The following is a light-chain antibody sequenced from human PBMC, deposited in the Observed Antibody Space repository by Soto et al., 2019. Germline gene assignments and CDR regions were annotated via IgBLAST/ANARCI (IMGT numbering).Light chain of an antibody. V-gene: IGKV3-15*01. CDR2: GAS. J-gene: IGKJ4*01. CDR3: QQYINRLT. Sequence: DIVMTQSPATLSGSLGDRATLSCRASQSVSSNLAWYKLKPGQAPRLLLYGASTRATGIPARLSGSGSGTEFTLTISRMEPEDFSVYYCQQYINRLTFGGGTKVDIK. CDR1: QSVSSN.